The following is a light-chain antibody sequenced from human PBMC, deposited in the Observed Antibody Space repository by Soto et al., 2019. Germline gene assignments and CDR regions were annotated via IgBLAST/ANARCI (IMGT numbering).Light chain of an antibody. Sequence: DIVMTQSPLSLSVSPGERATLSCRASQSVNSNLAWYQQKPGQAPRLLIYGASTRATGIPASFIGNGSGTEFTLTASSLQPEDFAVYYCQQYNNWPFTFGPGTKVDIK. J-gene: IGKJ3*01. CDR3: QQYNNWPFT. CDR2: GAS. V-gene: IGKV3-15*01. CDR1: QSVNSN.